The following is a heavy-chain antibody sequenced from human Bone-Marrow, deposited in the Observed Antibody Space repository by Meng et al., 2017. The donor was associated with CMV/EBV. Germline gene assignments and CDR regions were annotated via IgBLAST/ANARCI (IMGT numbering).Heavy chain of an antibody. CDR2: IYHSGST. CDR3: ARDTEQLVETLMDV. Sequence: SETLSLTCTVSGYSISSGYYWGWIRQPPGKGLEWIGSIYHSGSTYYNPSLKSRVTISVDTSKNQFSLKLSSVTAADMAVYYCARDTEQLVETLMDVWSQGTTVTVSS. J-gene: IGHJ6*02. D-gene: IGHD6-13*01. CDR1: GYSISSGYY. V-gene: IGHV4-38-2*02.